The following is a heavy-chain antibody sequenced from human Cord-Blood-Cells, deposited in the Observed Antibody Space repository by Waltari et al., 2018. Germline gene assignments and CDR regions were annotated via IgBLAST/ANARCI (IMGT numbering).Heavy chain of an antibody. CDR3: ARGCSSTSCLYYFDY. CDR2: INPSGVST. Sequence: QVQLVQSGAEVKKPGASVKVSCKASGYTFTSYYMHWVRQAPGQGLEWMGIINPSGVSTSYAQKSQGRVTMTRDTSTRTVYMELSSLRSGDTAVYYCARGCSSTSCLYYFDYWGQGTLVTVSS. D-gene: IGHD2-2*01. CDR1: GYTFTSYY. J-gene: IGHJ4*02. V-gene: IGHV1-46*03.